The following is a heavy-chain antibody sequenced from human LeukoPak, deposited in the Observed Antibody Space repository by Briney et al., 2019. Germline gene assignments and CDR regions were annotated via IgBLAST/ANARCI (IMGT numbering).Heavy chain of an antibody. CDR1: GYTFTSYY. Sequence: ASVKVSCKASGYTFTSYYMHWVRQAPGQGLEWMGIINPSGGSTSYAQKFQGRVTMTRDTSTSTVYVELSSLRSEDTAVYYCARSVGYQLLSYYFDYWGQGTLVTVSS. CDR3: ARSVGYQLLSYYFDY. D-gene: IGHD2-2*01. J-gene: IGHJ4*02. V-gene: IGHV1-46*01. CDR2: INPSGGST.